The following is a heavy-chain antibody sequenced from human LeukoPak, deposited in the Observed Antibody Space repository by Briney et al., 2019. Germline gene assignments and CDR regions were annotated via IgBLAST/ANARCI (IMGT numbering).Heavy chain of an antibody. CDR1: GFTFSSYW. CDR2: IRRDGTEE. J-gene: IGHJ4*02. Sequence: GGSLRLSCAASGFTFSSYWMAWVRQAPGKGLEWVANIRRDGTEEHYVDFVKGRFTISRDNAKNSLYLQMNSPRADDTAVYYCARLYSSSVNFWGQGTMVTVSS. CDR3: ARLYSSSVNF. V-gene: IGHV3-7*01. D-gene: IGHD6-13*01.